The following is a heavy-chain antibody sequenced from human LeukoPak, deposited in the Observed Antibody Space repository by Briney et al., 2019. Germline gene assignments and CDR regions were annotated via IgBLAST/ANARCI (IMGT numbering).Heavy chain of an antibody. D-gene: IGHD3-22*01. CDR3: ARRTYYYDSSGYYYVFDY. Sequence: SETLSLTCTVSGDSISSYYWSWLRQPPGKGLEWFGYIYYSGSTNYNPSLKSRVTISVDTSKNQFSLKLSSVTAADTAVYYCARRTYYYDSSGYYYVFDYWGQGTLVTVSS. V-gene: IGHV4-59*01. J-gene: IGHJ4*02. CDR1: GDSISSYY. CDR2: IYYSGST.